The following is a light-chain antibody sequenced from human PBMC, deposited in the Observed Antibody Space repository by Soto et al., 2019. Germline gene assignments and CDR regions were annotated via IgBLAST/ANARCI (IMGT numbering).Light chain of an antibody. V-gene: IGKV3-20*01. CDR2: GAS. CDR3: QQYGTSPRT. Sequence: EIVLTQSPATLSLTPGEGATLSCRASQSITSYLAWYQQKPGQAPRLLIYGASSRATGIPDRFSGRGSGTDFTLTISRLEPEDFAVYFCQQYGTSPRTFGQGTKVDIK. CDR1: QSITSY. J-gene: IGKJ1*01.